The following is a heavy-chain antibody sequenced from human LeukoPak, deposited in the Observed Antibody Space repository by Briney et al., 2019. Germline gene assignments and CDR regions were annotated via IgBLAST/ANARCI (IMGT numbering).Heavy chain of an antibody. V-gene: IGHV1-2*02. CDR3: AASQSYCGGDCYSGDAFDI. J-gene: IGHJ3*02. Sequence: ASVRVSCKASGYTFTGYYMHWVRQAPGQGLEWMGWINPNSGGTNYAQKFQGRVTMTRDTSITTAYMELSRLRSDDTAVYYCAASQSYCGGDCYSGDAFDIWGQGTMVTVSS. D-gene: IGHD2-21*01. CDR2: INPNSGGT. CDR1: GYTFTGYY.